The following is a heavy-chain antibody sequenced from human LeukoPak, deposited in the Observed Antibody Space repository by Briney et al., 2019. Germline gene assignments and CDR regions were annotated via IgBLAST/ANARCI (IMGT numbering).Heavy chain of an antibody. Sequence: SETLSLTCAVSGGSISSGGYSWSWIRQPPGKGLEWIGYIYHSGSTYYNPSLKSRVTISVDRSKNQFSLKLGSVTAADTAVYYCARGGNGYFSNAFDIWGQGTMVTVSS. V-gene: IGHV4-30-2*01. J-gene: IGHJ3*02. CDR3: ARGGNGYFSNAFDI. CDR1: GGSISSGGYS. CDR2: IYHSGST. D-gene: IGHD5-18*01.